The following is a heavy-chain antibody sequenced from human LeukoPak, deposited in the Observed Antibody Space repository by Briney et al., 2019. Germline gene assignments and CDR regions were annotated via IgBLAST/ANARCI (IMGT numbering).Heavy chain of an antibody. Sequence: PSETLSLTCTVSGGSIGSFSYYWNWIRQPAAKGLEWIGYIYYSGSTNYNPSLKSRVTISVDTSKNQFSLKLSSVTAADTAVYYCARSEWLVLGIWFDPWGQGTLVTVSS. V-gene: IGHV4-61*10. D-gene: IGHD6-19*01. CDR1: GGSIGSFSYY. J-gene: IGHJ5*02. CDR3: ARSEWLVLGIWFDP. CDR2: IYYSGST.